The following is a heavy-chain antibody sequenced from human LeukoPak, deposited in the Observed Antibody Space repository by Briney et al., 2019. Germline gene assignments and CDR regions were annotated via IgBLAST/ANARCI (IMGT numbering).Heavy chain of an antibody. D-gene: IGHD3-10*01. V-gene: IGHV3-7*01. CDR1: GFTFSRYW. Sequence: GGSLRLSCAASGFTFSRYWMNWVRQAPGKGLEWVANIKRDGNEKNYVDSVKGRFPISRDNAKNSLYLQMDSLRAEDTAVYYCAKEGAYPIITYDSWGQGALVTVSS. J-gene: IGHJ5*01. CDR2: IKRDGNEK. CDR3: AKEGAYPIITYDS.